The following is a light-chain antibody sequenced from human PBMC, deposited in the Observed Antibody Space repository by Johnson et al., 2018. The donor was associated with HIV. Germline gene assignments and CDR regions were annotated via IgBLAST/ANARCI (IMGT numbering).Light chain of an antibody. CDR1: SSNIGNNY. J-gene: IGLJ1*01. V-gene: IGLV1-51*02. Sequence: QSMLTQPPSVSAAPGQKVTISCSGSSSNIGNNYVSWYQQPPGTAPKLLFFENNKRPSGIPDRFSGSKSGTSATLGITGLQTGDEADYYCGTWDISLSVGYVFGTGTKVTVL. CDR2: ENN. CDR3: GTWDISLSVGYV.